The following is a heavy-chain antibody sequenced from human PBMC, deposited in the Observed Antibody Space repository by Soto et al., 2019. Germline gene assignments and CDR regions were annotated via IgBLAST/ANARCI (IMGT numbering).Heavy chain of an antibody. V-gene: IGHV3-30*18. Sequence: GSLRLSCAASGFTFSSYGMHWVRQAPGKGLEWVAVISYDGSNKYYADSVKGRFTISRDNSKNTLYLQMNSLRAEDTAVYYCAKSPYYDSSGYSWDFDYWGKGTLVTVSS. J-gene: IGHJ4*02. CDR3: AKSPYYDSSGYSWDFDY. D-gene: IGHD3-22*01. CDR1: GFTFSSYG. CDR2: ISYDGSNK.